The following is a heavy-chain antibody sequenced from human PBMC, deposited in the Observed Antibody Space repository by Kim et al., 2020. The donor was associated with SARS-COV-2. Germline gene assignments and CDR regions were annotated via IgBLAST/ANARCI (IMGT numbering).Heavy chain of an antibody. CDR3: AKNWVHGSGSYGMDV. V-gene: IGHV3-30*02. Sequence: DSVKGRFTISRDNSKNTLYLQMNSLRAEDTAVYYCAKNWVHGSGSYGMDVWGQGTTVTVSS. J-gene: IGHJ6*02. D-gene: IGHD3-10*01.